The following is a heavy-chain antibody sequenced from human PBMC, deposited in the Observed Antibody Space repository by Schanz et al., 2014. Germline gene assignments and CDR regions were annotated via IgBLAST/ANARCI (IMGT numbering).Heavy chain of an antibody. D-gene: IGHD3-10*01. CDR3: ARDGTIWFGELCPWFDP. CDR2: INPNSGDR. V-gene: IGHV1-2*02. J-gene: IGHJ5*02. CDR1: GYTFTGHH. Sequence: QVQLVQSGAEVKKPGASVKVSCKASGYTFTGHHMHWVRQAPGQGLEWMGWINPNSGDRNYAQKFQGRVTMTTDTSTSTAYMELRSLRSDDTAVYYCARDGTIWFGELCPWFDPWGQGTLVTVSS.